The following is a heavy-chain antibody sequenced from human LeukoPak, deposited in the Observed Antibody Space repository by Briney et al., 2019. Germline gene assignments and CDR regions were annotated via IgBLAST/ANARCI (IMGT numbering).Heavy chain of an antibody. CDR2: IYYTGSS. D-gene: IGHD6-19*01. V-gene: IGHV4-61*08. CDR3: ARMMHASGWYVLDY. Sequence: KPSETLSLTCTVSGGSISSGDYYWSWIRQPPGKGLEWIGYIYYTGSSNYNPSLKSRVTISMDMPKIQFSLKLRSVTAADTAVYYCARMMHASGWYVLDYWGQGTLVTVSS. J-gene: IGHJ4*02. CDR1: GGSISSGDYY.